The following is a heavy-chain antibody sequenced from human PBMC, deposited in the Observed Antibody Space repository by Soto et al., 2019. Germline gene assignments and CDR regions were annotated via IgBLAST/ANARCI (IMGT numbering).Heavy chain of an antibody. CDR1: GFSLSTSGVG. V-gene: IGHV2-5*02. J-gene: IGHJ4*02. CDR3: ARLYYYDSSGYFDY. CDR2: IYWDDDK. Sequence: QITLKESGPTLVKPTQTLTLTCTFSGFSLSTSGVGVGWIRQPPGKALEWRALIYWDDDKRYSPSLKRRFTITKDTSKNQVVLTMTNMDPVDTATYYCARLYYYDSSGYFDYWGQGTLVTVSS. D-gene: IGHD3-22*01.